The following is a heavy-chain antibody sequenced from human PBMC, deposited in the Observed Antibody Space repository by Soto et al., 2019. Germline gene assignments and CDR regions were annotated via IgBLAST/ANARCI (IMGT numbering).Heavy chain of an antibody. V-gene: IGHV4-34*01. CDR3: ARVRATINSSGYYYYYGMDV. Sequence: QVQLQQWGAGLLKPSETLSLTCAVYGGSFSGYYWSWIRQPPGKGLEWIGEINHSGSTNYNPSLKSRVTISVDTSKNQFALKLSSVTAADTAVYYCARVRATINSSGYYYYYGMDVWGQGTTVTVSS. J-gene: IGHJ6*02. D-gene: IGHD5-12*01. CDR2: INHSGST. CDR1: GGSFSGYY.